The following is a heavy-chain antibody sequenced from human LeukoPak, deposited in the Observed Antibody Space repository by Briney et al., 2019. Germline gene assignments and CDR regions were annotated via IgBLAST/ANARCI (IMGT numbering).Heavy chain of an antibody. Sequence: GRSLRLSCAASGFTFSDSGMHWVRQAPGKGLEWVVIISFDGSRRFYADSVRGRFTVSRDNSKNTLFQQMDSLSADDTGVYYCAKEGTDYGDYPYFFDYWGQGTLVTVSS. CDR3: AKEGTDYGDYPYFFDY. CDR1: GFTFSDSG. J-gene: IGHJ4*02. D-gene: IGHD4-17*01. V-gene: IGHV3-30*18. CDR2: ISFDGSRR.